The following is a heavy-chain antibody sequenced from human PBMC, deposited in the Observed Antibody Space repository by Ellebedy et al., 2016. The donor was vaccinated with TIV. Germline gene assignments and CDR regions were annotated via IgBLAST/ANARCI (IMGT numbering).Heavy chain of an antibody. V-gene: IGHV3-30*02. J-gene: IGHJ4*02. D-gene: IGHD6-19*01. CDR1: GFTFNSFA. CDR2: LRYDGSNQ. Sequence: GESLKISCVASGFTFNSFAMSWVRQAPGKGLEWVAFLRYDGSNQYYADSVKGRFTISRDNSKNTLYLQINSLRAEDTAVYYCASGGYSSGWPFDYWGQGTLVTVSS. CDR3: ASGGYSSGWPFDY.